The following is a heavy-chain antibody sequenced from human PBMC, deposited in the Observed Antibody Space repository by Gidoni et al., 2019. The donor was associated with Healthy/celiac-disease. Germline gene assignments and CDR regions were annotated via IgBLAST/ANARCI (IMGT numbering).Heavy chain of an antibody. CDR2: IDPSDSYT. D-gene: IGHD3-10*01. CDR1: GYSFTSYW. J-gene: IGHJ4*02. CDR3: ARHPGIRGVDY. Sequence: EVQLVQXXXEVKKPGESLRISCKGSGYSFTSYWISWVRQRPGKGLEWMGRIDPSDSYTNYSPSFQGHVTISADKSISTAYLQWSXXXASDTAMYYCARHPGIRGVDYWGQGTLVTXSS. V-gene: IGHV5-10-1*01.